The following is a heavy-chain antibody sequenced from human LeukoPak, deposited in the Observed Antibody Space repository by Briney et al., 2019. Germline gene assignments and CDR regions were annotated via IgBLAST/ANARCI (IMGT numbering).Heavy chain of an antibody. V-gene: IGHV3-30-3*01. CDR1: GFTFSSYA. J-gene: IGHJ4*02. D-gene: IGHD1-26*01. Sequence: GGSLRLSCAASGFTFSSYAMHWVRQAPGKGLEWVAVISYDGSNKYYADSVKGRFTISRDNSKNTLYLQMNSLRAEDTAVYYCARDGLCELLVPFDYWGQGTLVTVST. CDR3: ARDGLCELLVPFDY. CDR2: ISYDGSNK.